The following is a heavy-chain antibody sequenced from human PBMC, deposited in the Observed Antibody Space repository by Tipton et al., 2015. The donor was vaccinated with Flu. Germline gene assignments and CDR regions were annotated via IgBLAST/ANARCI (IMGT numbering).Heavy chain of an antibody. Sequence: TLSLTCTVSGGSIRSSSYYWGWIRQPPGKGLEWIGSIYYSGSTYYNPSLKSRVTISVDTSKNQFSLKLSSVTAADTAVYYCARSDVVAATLDAFDIWGQGTMVTVSS. CDR2: IYYSGST. CDR3: ARSDVVAATLDAFDI. CDR1: GGSIRSSSYY. J-gene: IGHJ3*02. D-gene: IGHD2-15*01. V-gene: IGHV4-39*07.